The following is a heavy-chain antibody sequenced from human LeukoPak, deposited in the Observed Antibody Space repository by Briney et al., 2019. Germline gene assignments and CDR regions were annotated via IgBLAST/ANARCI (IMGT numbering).Heavy chain of an antibody. CDR1: GFTFSSYA. CDR3: AVEYYYDSSGYTFDY. V-gene: IGHV3-23*01. D-gene: IGHD3-22*01. Sequence: PGGSLRLSCAASGFTFSSYAMSWVRQAPGKGLEWVSAISGSGGSTYYADSVKGRFAISRDNSKNTLYLQMNSLRAEDTAVYYCAVEYYYDSSGYTFDYWGQGTLVTVSS. CDR2: ISGSGGST. J-gene: IGHJ4*02.